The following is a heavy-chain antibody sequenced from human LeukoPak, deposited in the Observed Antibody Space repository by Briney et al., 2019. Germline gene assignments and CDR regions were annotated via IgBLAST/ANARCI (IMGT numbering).Heavy chain of an antibody. J-gene: IGHJ5*02. CDR2: INSDGSST. Sequence: GGSLRLSCAASGFTFSSYWMHWVRQAPGKGLVWVSRINSDGSSTSYADSVKGRFTISRDNAKNTLYLQMNSLRAEDTAVYYCARDSVLLWFGEPLYNWFDPWGQGILVTVSS. CDR3: ARDSVLLWFGEPLYNWFDP. V-gene: IGHV3-74*01. D-gene: IGHD3-10*01. CDR1: GFTFSSYW.